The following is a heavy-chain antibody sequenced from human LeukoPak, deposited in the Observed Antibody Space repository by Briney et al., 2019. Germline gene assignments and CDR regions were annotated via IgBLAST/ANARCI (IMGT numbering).Heavy chain of an antibody. CDR3: ARSFRYYDSSGPPPDL. Sequence: SQTLSLTCTVSGGSISSGDYYWSWIRQPPGKGLEWIGYIYYSGSTYYNPSLKSRVTISVDTSKNQFSLKLSSVTAADTAVYYCARSFRYYDSSGPPPDLWGRGTLVTVSS. V-gene: IGHV4-30-4*01. CDR2: IYYSGST. J-gene: IGHJ2*01. CDR1: GGSISSGDYY. D-gene: IGHD3-22*01.